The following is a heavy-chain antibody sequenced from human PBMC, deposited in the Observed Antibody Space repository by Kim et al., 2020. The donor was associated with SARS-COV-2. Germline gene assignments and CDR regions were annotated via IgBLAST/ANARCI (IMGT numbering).Heavy chain of an antibody. J-gene: IGHJ5*02. Sequence: GGSLRLSCAASGFTFSSYAMHWVRQAPGKGLEWVAVISYDGSNKYYADSVKGRFTISRDNSKNTLYLQMNSLRAEDTAVYYCARDYYYGSGSNNWFDPWGQGTLVTVSS. V-gene: IGHV3-30*04. D-gene: IGHD3-10*01. CDR2: ISYDGSNK. CDR3: ARDYYYGSGSNNWFDP. CDR1: GFTFSSYA.